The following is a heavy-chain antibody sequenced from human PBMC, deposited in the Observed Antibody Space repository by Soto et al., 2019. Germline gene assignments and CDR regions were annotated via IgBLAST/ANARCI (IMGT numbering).Heavy chain of an antibody. CDR2: IYSGGST. Sequence: LRLSCAASGFTVSSNYMSWVRQAPGKGLEWVSVIYSGGSTYYADSVKGRFTISRDNSKNTLYLQMNSLRAEDTAVYYCARDRRGKRITMARGDYYYYYGMDVWGQGTTVTVSS. CDR3: ARDRRGKRITMARGDYYYYYGMDV. CDR1: GFTVSSNY. J-gene: IGHJ6*02. V-gene: IGHV3-53*01. D-gene: IGHD3-10*01.